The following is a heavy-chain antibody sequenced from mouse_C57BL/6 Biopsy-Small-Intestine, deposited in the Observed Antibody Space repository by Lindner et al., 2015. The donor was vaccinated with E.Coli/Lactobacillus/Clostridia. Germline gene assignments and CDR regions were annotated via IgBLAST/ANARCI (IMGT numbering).Heavy chain of an antibody. Sequence: VQLQESGAELVRPGTSVKVSCKASGYAFTNYLIEWVKQRPGQGLEWIGVINPGSGGTNYNEKFKGKATLTVDKSSSTAYMELRRLTSEDPAVYYCARLGFYYDYDVHFDVWGTGTTVTVSS. CDR3: ARLGFYYDYDVHFDV. D-gene: IGHD2-4*01. J-gene: IGHJ1*03. CDR1: GYAFTNYL. V-gene: IGHV1-54*01. CDR2: INPGSGGT.